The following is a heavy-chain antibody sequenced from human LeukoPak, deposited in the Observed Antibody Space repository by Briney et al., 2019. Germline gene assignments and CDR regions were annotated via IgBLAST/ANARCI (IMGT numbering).Heavy chain of an antibody. CDR2: ISAYNATT. Sequence: ASVKVSFKASGYTFTNYSISWVRQAPGQGREWMGWISAYNATTISSQNVKGNATLTTHTSTSTSYMELSRLQSDDTAVYYCARASYCSGGSCYSDYWGQGTLVTVSS. CDR1: GYTFTNYS. D-gene: IGHD2-15*01. V-gene: IGHV1-18*01. J-gene: IGHJ4*02. CDR3: ARASYCSGGSCYSDY.